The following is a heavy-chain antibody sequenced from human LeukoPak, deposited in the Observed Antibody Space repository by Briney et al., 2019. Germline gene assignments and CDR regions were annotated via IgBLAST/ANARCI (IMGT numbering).Heavy chain of an antibody. D-gene: IGHD3-3*01. CDR2: ISYDGSNK. Sequence: GGSLRLSCAASGLTVSSNYMSWVRQAPGKGLEWVAVISYDGSNKYYADSVKGRFTISRDNSKNTLYLQMNSLRAEDTAVYYCARDHKTDDFWSGYYSDVWGQGTTVTVSS. V-gene: IGHV3-30-3*01. CDR3: ARDHKTDDFWSGYYSDV. J-gene: IGHJ6*02. CDR1: GLTVSSNY.